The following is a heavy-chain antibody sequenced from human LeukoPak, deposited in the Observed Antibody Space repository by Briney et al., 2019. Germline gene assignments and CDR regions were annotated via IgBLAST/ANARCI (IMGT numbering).Heavy chain of an antibody. CDR1: GFTFSSYT. CDR2: ISDGSRNT. CDR3: ASLRGQVRGVIEY. J-gene: IGHJ4*02. V-gene: IGHV3-48*02. Sequence: PGGSLRLSCATSGFTFSSYTMNWVRQTPGKGLQWVSTISDGSRNTHYADSVKGRFTISRDNAKNSLYLQMNSLRDEDTAVYYCASLRGQVRGVIEYWGQGTLVTVSS. D-gene: IGHD3-10*01.